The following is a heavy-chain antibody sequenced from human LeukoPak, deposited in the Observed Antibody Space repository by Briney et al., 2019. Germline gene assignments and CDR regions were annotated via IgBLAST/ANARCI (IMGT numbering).Heavy chain of an antibody. Sequence: PGGSLRLSCAASGFTFSSYGMHWVRQAPGKGLEWVTFIRFDGSTKYYADSVKGRFIISRDNSKNTLYLQMNNLRTEDTAVYYCAKFIGSDWGLFDYWGQGTLVSVSS. D-gene: IGHD3-9*01. V-gene: IGHV3-30*02. CDR3: AKFIGSDWGLFDY. CDR1: GFTFSSYG. J-gene: IGHJ4*02. CDR2: IRFDGSTK.